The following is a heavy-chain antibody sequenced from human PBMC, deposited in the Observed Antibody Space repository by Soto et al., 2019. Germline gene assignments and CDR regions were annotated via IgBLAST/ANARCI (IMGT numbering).Heavy chain of an antibody. Sequence: PGGSLRLSCASSGFTFDDYAMHLVRQAPGKGLEWVSGISWNSGSIGYADSVKGRFTISRDNAKNTLYLQMNSLGAEDTAAYYCAPHVSCSGGSCQYDAFAIRGQGTMVTVSS. J-gene: IGHJ3*02. V-gene: IGHV3-9*01. CDR2: ISWNSGSI. CDR3: APHVSCSGGSCQYDAFAI. D-gene: IGHD2-15*01. CDR1: GFTFDDYA.